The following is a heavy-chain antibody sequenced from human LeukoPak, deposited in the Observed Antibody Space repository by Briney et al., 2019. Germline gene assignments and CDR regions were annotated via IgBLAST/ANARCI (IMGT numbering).Heavy chain of an antibody. D-gene: IGHD3-3*01. V-gene: IGHV3-21*01. J-gene: IGHJ4*02. Sequence: AGGSLRLSCAASGFTFSSYSMNWVRQAPGKGLEWVSSISSSSNYIYYEDSVKGRFTISRDNAKNSLYLQMNSLRAEDTAVYYCARRVDTYYNFWSGYLDYWGQGTLVTVSS. CDR2: ISSSSNYI. CDR3: ARRVDTYYNFWSGYLDY. CDR1: GFTFSSYS.